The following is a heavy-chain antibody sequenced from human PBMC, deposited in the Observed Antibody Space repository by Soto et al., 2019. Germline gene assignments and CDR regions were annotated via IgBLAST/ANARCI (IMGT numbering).Heavy chain of an antibody. D-gene: IGHD2-2*01. CDR1: GFTFDDYA. CDR3: AKEMGPIVLVPAATKTALGYYLLDV. Sequence: GGSLRLSCAASGFTFDDYAMHWVRQAPGKGLEWVSGISWNSGSIGYADSVKGRFTISRDNAKNSLYLQMNSLRAEDTALYYCAKEMGPIVLVPAATKTALGYYLLDVRGQRTSDTVSS. J-gene: IGHJ6*02. V-gene: IGHV3-9*01. CDR2: ISWNSGSI.